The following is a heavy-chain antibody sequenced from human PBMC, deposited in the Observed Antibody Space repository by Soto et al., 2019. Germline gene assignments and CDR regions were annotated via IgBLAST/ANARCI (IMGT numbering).Heavy chain of an antibody. CDR2: IYYTGST. D-gene: IGHD2-15*01. CDR3: ASALYCSGGSCSFDP. J-gene: IGHJ5*02. CDR1: GGSISSSSYY. V-gene: IGHV4-39*07. Sequence: PSETLSLTCTVSGGSISSSSYYWGWIRQPPGKGLEWIGSIYYTGSTSYNPSLKSRVTISIDTSKNQFSLKLTSVTAADTAVYYCASALYCSGGSCSFDPWGQGTLVTVSS.